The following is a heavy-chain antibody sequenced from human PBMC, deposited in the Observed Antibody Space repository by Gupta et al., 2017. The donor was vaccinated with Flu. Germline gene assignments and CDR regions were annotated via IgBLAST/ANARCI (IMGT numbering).Heavy chain of an antibody. Sequence: QVQLVESGGGVVQPGRSLRLSCAASGFTFSSYGMHWVRQAPGKGLEWVAVIWYDGSNKYYADSVKGRFTISRDNSKNTLYLQMNSLRAEDTAVYYCARVAIPATDRYYYYGMDVWGQGTTVTVSS. CDR2: IWYDGSNK. J-gene: IGHJ6*02. D-gene: IGHD2-21*01. CDR3: ARVAIPATDRYYYYGMDV. V-gene: IGHV3-33*01. CDR1: GFTFSSYG.